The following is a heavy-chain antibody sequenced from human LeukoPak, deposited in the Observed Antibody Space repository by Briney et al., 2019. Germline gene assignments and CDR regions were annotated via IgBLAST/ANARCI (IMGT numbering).Heavy chain of an antibody. CDR1: GFSFSAFS. CDR2: ISDSGSTI. Sequence: PGGSLRLSCAVSGFSFSAFSMNWVRQAPGKGLEWVSYISDSGSTIYYADSVKGRFTISRDDAKNSLYLHLNSLRAEDTAVYYCTGRFDFWGQGTLVTVSS. J-gene: IGHJ4*02. CDR3: TGRFDF. V-gene: IGHV3-48*04.